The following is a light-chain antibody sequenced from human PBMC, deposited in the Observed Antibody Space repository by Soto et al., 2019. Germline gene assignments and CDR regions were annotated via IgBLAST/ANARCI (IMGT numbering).Light chain of an antibody. CDR3: QQYNKWPPWT. CDR1: QSVSSN. CDR2: GAS. Sequence: EIVMTQSPATLSVSPGERATLSCRASQSVSSNLAWYQQKPGQAPRLPIYGASTRATGIPARFSGSGSGTEFTPPISSLQSEDFAVYYCQQYNKWPPWTFGQGTKVEIK. J-gene: IGKJ1*01. V-gene: IGKV3-15*01.